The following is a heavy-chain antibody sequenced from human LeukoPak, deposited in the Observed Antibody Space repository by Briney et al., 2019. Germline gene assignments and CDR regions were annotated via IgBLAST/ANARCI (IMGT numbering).Heavy chain of an antibody. J-gene: IGHJ4*02. CDR2: INWNGGYT. CDR1: GFTFDDYA. D-gene: IGHD1-26*01. Sequence: PGGSLRPSCAASGFTFDDYAVSWVRQAPGKGLEWVSAINWNGGYTGYADSVRGRFTISRDNAKNSLYLQMNSLRAEDTALYFCAKGWIGSYLNYWGQGTLVTVSS. V-gene: IGHV3-20*04. CDR3: AKGWIGSYLNY.